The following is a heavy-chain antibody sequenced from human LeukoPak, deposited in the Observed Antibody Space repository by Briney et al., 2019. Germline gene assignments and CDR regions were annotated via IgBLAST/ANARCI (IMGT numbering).Heavy chain of an antibody. Sequence: PSETLSLTCAVYGGSFSGYYWSWIRQPPGKGLEWIGEINHSGSTNYNPSLESRVTISVDTSKNQFSLKLSSVTAADTAVYYCASTPQLVVVVAAVNYYYYYMDVWGKGTTVTVSS. V-gene: IGHV4-34*01. CDR2: INHSGST. D-gene: IGHD2-15*01. CDR1: GGSFSGYY. CDR3: ASTPQLVVVVAAVNYYYYYMDV. J-gene: IGHJ6*03.